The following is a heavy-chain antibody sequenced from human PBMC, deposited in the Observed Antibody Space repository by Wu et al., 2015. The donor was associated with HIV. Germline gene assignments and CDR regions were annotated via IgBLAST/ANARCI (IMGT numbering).Heavy chain of an antibody. CDR2: IIPLFDIA. Sequence: QVQLVQSGSEVKKPGSSVKVSCKASGVALTSFAFSWVRQAPGQGLEWMGGIIPLFDIAQYEQKFRDRVTITTDESTSTTYLELSSLRSEDTAIYFCTRSTFAGGSDTWYSFDKWGQGTLVSVSS. J-gene: IGHJ4*02. CDR1: GVALTSFA. CDR3: TRSTFAGGSDTWYSFDK. D-gene: IGHD2-15*01. V-gene: IGHV1-69*05.